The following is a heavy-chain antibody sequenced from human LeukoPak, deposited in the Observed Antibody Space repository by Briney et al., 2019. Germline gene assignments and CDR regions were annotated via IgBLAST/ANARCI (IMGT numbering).Heavy chain of an antibody. D-gene: IGHD5-12*01. CDR1: GGAFSGYS. CDR2: IDPNGTT. Sequence: PSETLSLTCAVYGGAFSGYSWSWIRQPPGKGLEWIGEIDPNGTTNYNPSLKSRVIVSLDTCKNQFSLKLSSVTAADTAVYYCARDRGDSGYDYRPEGTFDYWGQGTLVTVSS. CDR3: ARDRGDSGYDYRPEGTFDY. V-gene: IGHV4-34*01. J-gene: IGHJ4*02.